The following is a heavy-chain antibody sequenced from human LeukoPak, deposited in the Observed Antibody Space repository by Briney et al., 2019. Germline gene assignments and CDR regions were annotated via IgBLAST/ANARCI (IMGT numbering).Heavy chain of an antibody. CDR1: GFTFSDYY. J-gene: IGHJ4*02. CDR2: ISSSGSTI. D-gene: IGHD6-19*01. Sequence: GGSLRLSCAASGFTFSDYYMSWIRQAPGKGLEWVSYISSSGSTIYYADSVKGRFTISRDNAKNSLYLQMNSLRAEDTAVYDCARDRYIAVPDDWGQGTLVTVSS. CDR3: ARDRYIAVPDD. V-gene: IGHV3-11*04.